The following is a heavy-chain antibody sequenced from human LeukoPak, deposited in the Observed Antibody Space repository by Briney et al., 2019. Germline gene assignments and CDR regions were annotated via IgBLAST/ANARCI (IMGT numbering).Heavy chain of an antibody. CDR3: ARAGTNLGDYDY. J-gene: IGHJ4*02. CDR2: IYHSGST. V-gene: IGHV4-4*02. Sequence: SETLPLTCAVSGGSISSSNWWSWVRQPPGKGLEWIGEIYHSGSTNYNPSLKSRVTTSVDTSKNEFSLNLSSVTAADTAVYYCARAGTNLGDYDYWGQGTLVTVSS. CDR1: GGSISSSNW. D-gene: IGHD4-17*01.